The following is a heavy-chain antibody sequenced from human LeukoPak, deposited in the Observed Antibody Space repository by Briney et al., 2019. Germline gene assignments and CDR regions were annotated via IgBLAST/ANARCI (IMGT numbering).Heavy chain of an antibody. CDR3: GGGSGGYGGGGFDY. J-gene: IGHJ4*02. Sequence: GGSLRLSCAASGFTVSSNYMSWVRQAPGKGLEWVSVIYSGGSTYYADSVKGRFTISRHNSKNTLYLQMNSLRAEDTAVYCCGGGSGGYGGGGFDYWGQGTLVTVSS. CDR1: GFTVSSNY. CDR2: IYSGGST. D-gene: IGHD1-26*01. V-gene: IGHV3-53*04.